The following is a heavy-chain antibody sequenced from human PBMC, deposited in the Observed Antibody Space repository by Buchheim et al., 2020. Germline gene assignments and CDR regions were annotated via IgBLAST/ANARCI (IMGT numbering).Heavy chain of an antibody. D-gene: IGHD3-22*01. CDR1: GYTFTSYY. J-gene: IGHJ4*02. V-gene: IGHV1-46*01. Sequence: QVQLVQSGAEVKKPGASVKVSCKASGYTFTSYYMHWVRQAPGQGLEWMGIINPSGGSTSYAQKFQGSVTMTRDTSTRTVYMELSSLRSEDTAVYYCARDRPSDYYDSSGYYPDYWGQGTL. CDR3: ARDRPSDYYDSSGYYPDY. CDR2: INPSGGST.